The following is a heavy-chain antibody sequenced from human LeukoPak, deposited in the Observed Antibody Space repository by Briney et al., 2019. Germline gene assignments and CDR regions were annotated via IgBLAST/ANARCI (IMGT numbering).Heavy chain of an antibody. CDR3: ARGRLSRGGSCYDY. V-gene: IGHV3-21*01. D-gene: IGHD2-15*01. Sequence: PGGSLRLSCAASGFTFSSYGMHWVRQAPGKGLEWVSSISSSSSYIYYADSVKGRFTISRDDAKNSLYLQMNSLRAEDTAVYYCARGRLSRGGSCYDYWGQGTLVTVSS. CDR1: GFTFSSYG. CDR2: ISSSSSYI. J-gene: IGHJ4*02.